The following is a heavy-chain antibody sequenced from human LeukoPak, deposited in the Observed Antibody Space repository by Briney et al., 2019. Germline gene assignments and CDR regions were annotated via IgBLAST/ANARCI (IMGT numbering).Heavy chain of an antibody. CDR1: GFSLSTSGMR. CDR2: IDWDDDK. J-gene: IGHJ6*04. Sequence: SGPTLVNPTQTLTLTCTFSGFSLSTSGMRVSWIRQPPGKALEWLARIDWDDDKFYSTSLKTRLTISKDTSKNQVVLTMTNMDPVDTATYYCARSDYASYGMDVWGKGTTVTVSS. D-gene: IGHD4-17*01. V-gene: IGHV2-70*04. CDR3: ARSDYASYGMDV.